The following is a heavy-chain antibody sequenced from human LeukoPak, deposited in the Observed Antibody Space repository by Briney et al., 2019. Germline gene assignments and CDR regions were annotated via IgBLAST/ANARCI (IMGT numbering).Heavy chain of an antibody. J-gene: IGHJ3*02. CDR1: GYTFTSYY. Sequence: ASLKVSCKASGYTFTSYYMHWVRQSPRQGLEWMGWITAGNGNTNYAQKVQGRVTMTTDTSTSTAYMELRNLRSDDTAVYFCARDSARGYSYGYNAFDIWGQGTMVTVSS. CDR2: ITAGNGNT. CDR3: ARDSARGYSYGYNAFDI. D-gene: IGHD5-18*01. V-gene: IGHV1-18*04.